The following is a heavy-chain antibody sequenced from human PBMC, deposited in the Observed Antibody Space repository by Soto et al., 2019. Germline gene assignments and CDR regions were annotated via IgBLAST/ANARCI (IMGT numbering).Heavy chain of an antibody. Sequence: SVKVSCKVSGYTLTELSMHWVRQAPGKGLEWMGGFDPEDGETIYAQKFQGRVTMTEDTSTDTAYMELSSLRSEDTAVYYCAGDFSGQGQFDYWGQGTLVTVSS. D-gene: IGHD3-3*01. CDR2: FDPEDGET. CDR1: GYTLTELS. J-gene: IGHJ4*02. V-gene: IGHV1-24*01. CDR3: AGDFSGQGQFDY.